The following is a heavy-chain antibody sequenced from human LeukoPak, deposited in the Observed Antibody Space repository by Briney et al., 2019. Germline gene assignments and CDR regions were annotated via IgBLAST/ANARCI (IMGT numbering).Heavy chain of an antibody. CDR1: GFTFSSSA. Sequence: AGGSLRLSCAASGFTFSSSAMSWVRQAPGKGLEWLSGISGSGGGTYYADSVKGRFTISRDDSKNTLYLQMHSLRAEDTAVYYCARDHFWSGYWGAFDYWGQGTLVTVSS. CDR3: ARDHFWSGYWGAFDY. J-gene: IGHJ4*02. CDR2: ISGSGGGT. V-gene: IGHV3-23*01. D-gene: IGHD3-3*02.